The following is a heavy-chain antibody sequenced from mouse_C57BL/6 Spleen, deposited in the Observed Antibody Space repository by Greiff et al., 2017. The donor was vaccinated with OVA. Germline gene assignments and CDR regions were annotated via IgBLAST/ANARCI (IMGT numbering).Heavy chain of an antibody. J-gene: IGHJ3*01. CDR2: IYPGDGDT. D-gene: IGHD4-1*01. Sequence: QVQLKQSGPELVKPGASVKISCKASGYAFSSSWMNWVKQRPGKGLEWIGRIYPGDGDTNYNGKFKGKATLTADKSSSTAYMQLSSLTSEDSAVYFCARQELGRGGAWFAYWGQGTLVTVSA. CDR1: GYAFSSSW. CDR3: ARQELGRGGAWFAY. V-gene: IGHV1-82*01.